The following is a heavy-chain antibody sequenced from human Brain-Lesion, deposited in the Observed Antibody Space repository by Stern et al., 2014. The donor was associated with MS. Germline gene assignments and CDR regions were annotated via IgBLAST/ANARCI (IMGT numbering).Heavy chain of an antibody. D-gene: IGHD2-15*01. CDR2: IYYSGNT. CDR3: AGEEDIRYCSGGSCTGNWFDP. Sequence: QLQESGPGLVKPSETLSLTCTVAGGSVSSTSYAWAWIRQPPGKGLEWIGTIYYSGNTYYSPSLKRRLTISLDTSKNTFSLQLRSVTAADTAVYYCAGEEDIRYCSGGSCTGNWFDPWGQGTLVTVSS. J-gene: IGHJ5*02. CDR1: GGSVSSTSYA. V-gene: IGHV4-39*01.